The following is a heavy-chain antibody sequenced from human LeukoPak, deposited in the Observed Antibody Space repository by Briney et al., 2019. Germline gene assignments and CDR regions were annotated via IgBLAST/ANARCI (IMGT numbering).Heavy chain of an antibody. D-gene: IGHD4-17*01. CDR3: ARGGYGDYRAYWYFDL. CDR1: GDSITSRRFY. CDR2: VYYNGRT. Sequence: PSETLSLTCFVSGDSITSRRFYWGWIRQPPGKNLEWIGNVYYNGRTSYNPSLKTRVTISVDTSRNHFSLKLSSVTAADTAVYYCARGGYGDYRAYWYFDLWGRGTLVTVSS. V-gene: IGHV4-39*02. J-gene: IGHJ2*01.